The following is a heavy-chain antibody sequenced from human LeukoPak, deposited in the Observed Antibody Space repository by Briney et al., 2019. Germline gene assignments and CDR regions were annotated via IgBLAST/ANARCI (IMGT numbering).Heavy chain of an antibody. CDR3: ARGGTGVSRDY. CDR2: ISSGDIT. Sequence: GGSLRLSCAASGLTFFSSAMSWVRQAPGKGLEWVSTISSGDITYYADSAKGRFTISRDNAKKSLYLQMNSLRAEDTAVYYCARGGTGVSRDYWGQGTLVTVAS. CDR1: GLTFFSSA. J-gene: IGHJ4*02. D-gene: IGHD3/OR15-3a*01. V-gene: IGHV3-23*01.